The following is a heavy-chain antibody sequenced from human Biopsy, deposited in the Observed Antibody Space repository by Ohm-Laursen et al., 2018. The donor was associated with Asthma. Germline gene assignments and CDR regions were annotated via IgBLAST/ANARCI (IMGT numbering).Heavy chain of an antibody. Sequence: GTLSLTCTVSGGSIISGDYFCSWIRQHSGKGLEWVGYISYSGSTYSNPSLKSRVTISVGTSKKQISLRLSSVNAADTAVYYCAGFCSGGNCPDHWGQGTLVTVSS. CDR2: ISYSGST. J-gene: IGHJ4*02. V-gene: IGHV4-61*08. CDR1: GGSIISGDYF. CDR3: AGFCSGGNCPDH. D-gene: IGHD2-15*01.